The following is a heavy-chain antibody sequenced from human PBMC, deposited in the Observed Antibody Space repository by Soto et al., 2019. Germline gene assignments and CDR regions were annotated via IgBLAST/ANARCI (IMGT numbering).Heavy chain of an antibody. D-gene: IGHD2-21*02. CDR3: ARGHGDPGYFQQ. J-gene: IGHJ1*01. Sequence: LTCTVSGGSISHYYWSWIRQPPGKGLEWIGYIFYSGSTNYHPSLKSRVTISVDTSKNQFSLKLSSVTAADTAVYFCARGHGDPGYFQQWRQRTLVTVSS. CDR1: GGSISHYY. CDR2: IFYSGST. V-gene: IGHV4-59*01.